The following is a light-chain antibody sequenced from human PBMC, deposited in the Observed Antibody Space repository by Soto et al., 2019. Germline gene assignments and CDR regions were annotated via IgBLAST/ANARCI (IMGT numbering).Light chain of an antibody. J-gene: IGKJ1*01. CDR1: RSLQTW. CDR3: QQYTCLWT. CDR2: QAS. V-gene: IGKV1-5*03. Sequence: IQMTQSPSTLSASVVDRVTITCRASRSLQTWLAWYQQKPGKVPKLLIYQASSLQNGVPARFIGSGSGTEFTLTISSLQPDDVATYYCQQYTCLWTCGPGTKGDIK.